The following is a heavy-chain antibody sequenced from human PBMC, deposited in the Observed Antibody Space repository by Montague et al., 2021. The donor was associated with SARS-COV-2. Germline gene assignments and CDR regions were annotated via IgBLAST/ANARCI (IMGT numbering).Heavy chain of an antibody. J-gene: IGHJ4*02. CDR2: PLFGSKWYY. CDR3: ARDPRYSLSWYLDY. D-gene: IGHD6-13*01. CDR1: GDSVVNNRRT. V-gene: IGHV6-1*01. Sequence: CAISGDSVVNNRRTWEWHRQAPQSRRELVGRPLFGSKWYYDYAVSVKSRMTISPDTSKNQFSLQLSSVTPEDRAVYYCARDPRYSLSWYLDYWGQGTLVTVSS.